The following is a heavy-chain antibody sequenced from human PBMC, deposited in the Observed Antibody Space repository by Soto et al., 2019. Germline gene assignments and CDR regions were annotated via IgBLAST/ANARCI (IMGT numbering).Heavy chain of an antibody. CDR3: ARQGMPAPEYHYRHLDV. V-gene: IGHV3-30*04. J-gene: IGHJ6*02. CDR2: ISNDENNK. Sequence: QVQLVESGGGVVQPGRSLRLSCVASAFRFSDYVLHWVRQAPGKGLEWVTLISNDENNKYFADSVKGRFTISRDNSKKAVYLEMNRLRAEDTGIYYCARQGMPAPEYHYRHLDVWGQGTTVTVS. D-gene: IGHD2-2*01. CDR1: AFRFSDYV.